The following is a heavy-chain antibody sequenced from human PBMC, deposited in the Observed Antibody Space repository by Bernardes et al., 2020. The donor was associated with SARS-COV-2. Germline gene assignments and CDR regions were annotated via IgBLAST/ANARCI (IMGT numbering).Heavy chain of an antibody. CDR1: GLTFSSYW. D-gene: IGHD6-13*01. J-gene: IGHJ4*02. V-gene: IGHV3-7*04. CDR2: IKEDGSEK. Sequence: GGSLRLSCAASGLTFSSYWMSWVRQAPGNGLEWVANIKEDGSEKYYVDSVKGRFTISRDNAKKSLYLEMNSLRAEDTAVYYCAREGGAAAGYYFDNWGQGTLVTVSS. CDR3: AREGGAAAGYYFDN.